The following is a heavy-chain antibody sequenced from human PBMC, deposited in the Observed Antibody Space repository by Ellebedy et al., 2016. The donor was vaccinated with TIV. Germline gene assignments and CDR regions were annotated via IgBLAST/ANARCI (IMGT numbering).Heavy chain of an antibody. D-gene: IGHD5-18*01. J-gene: IGHJ4*02. Sequence: PGGSLRLSCAASGFTFSDYYMSWIRQAPGKGLEWVSYISGSRSYTNYADSVKGRFTISRDNAKSSLYLQMNTVRAGDTAVYYCASDYGYGWIFWGRGTLVTVSP. CDR1: GFTFSDYY. CDR2: ISGSRSYT. V-gene: IGHV3-11*05. CDR3: ASDYGYGWIF.